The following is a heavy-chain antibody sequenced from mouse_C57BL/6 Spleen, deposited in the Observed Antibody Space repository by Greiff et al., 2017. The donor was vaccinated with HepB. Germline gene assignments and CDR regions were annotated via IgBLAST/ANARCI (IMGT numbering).Heavy chain of an antibody. V-gene: IGHV1-54*01. CDR2: INPGSGGT. CDR1: GYAFTNYL. D-gene: IGHD1-1*01. CDR3: ARGDYYYGSRGYFDV. J-gene: IGHJ1*03. Sequence: QVQLQQSGAELVRPGTSVKVSCKASGYAFTNYLIEWVKQRPGQGLEWIGVINPGSGGTNYNEKFKGKATLTADKSSSTAYMQLSSLTSEDSAVYFCARGDYYYGSRGYFDVWGTGTTVTVSS.